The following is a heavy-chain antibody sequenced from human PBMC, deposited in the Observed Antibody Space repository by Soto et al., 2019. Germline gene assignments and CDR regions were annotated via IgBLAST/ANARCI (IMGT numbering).Heavy chain of an antibody. V-gene: IGHV1-3*01. J-gene: IGHJ4*02. CDR3: ARDLGGWPDY. CDR1: GYTFTIYA. CDR2: INAGNGNT. Sequence: ASVKVSCKASGYTFTIYAMDGVRQAPGQRLEWMGWINAGNGNTKYSQKFQGRVTITRDTSASTAYMELSSLRSEDTAVYSCARDLGGWPDYWGQGTLVTVSS. D-gene: IGHD2-15*01.